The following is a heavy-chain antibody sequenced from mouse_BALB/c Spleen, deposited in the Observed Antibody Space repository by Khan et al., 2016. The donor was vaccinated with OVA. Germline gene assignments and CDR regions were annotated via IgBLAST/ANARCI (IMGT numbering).Heavy chain of an antibody. V-gene: IGHV1-77*01. Sequence: VELVESGAELARPGASVKLSCKASGYTFTDYYINWVKQRTGQGLEWIGEISPGSGDTYYNEKFKGKATLPADKSSTPAYMQLSSLTSEASAVYYWARRNYFGYTFAYWGQGTLVTVSA. D-gene: IGHD1-2*01. CDR3: ARRNYFGYTFAY. CDR2: ISPGSGDT. CDR1: GYTFTDYY. J-gene: IGHJ3*01.